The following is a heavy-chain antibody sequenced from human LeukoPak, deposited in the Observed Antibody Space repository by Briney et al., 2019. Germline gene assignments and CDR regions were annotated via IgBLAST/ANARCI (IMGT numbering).Heavy chain of an antibody. Sequence: GGSLRLSCAASGFTFNNYAMSWVRQAPRKGLEWVSGISGSGSSTYYADSVKGRFAISRDNSKNTVFLQMNSLRAEDTAFYYCAKRKSSYYNPDAFDVWGQGTMVTVSS. V-gene: IGHV3-23*01. CDR3: AKRKSSYYNPDAFDV. CDR2: ISGSGSST. J-gene: IGHJ3*01. CDR1: GFTFNNYA. D-gene: IGHD3-10*01.